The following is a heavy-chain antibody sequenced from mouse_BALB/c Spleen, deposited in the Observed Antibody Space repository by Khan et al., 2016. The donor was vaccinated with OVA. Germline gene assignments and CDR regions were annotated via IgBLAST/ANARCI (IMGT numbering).Heavy chain of an antibody. V-gene: IGHV5-6*01. CDR2: VSTGGSYT. J-gene: IGHJ3*01. CDR1: GFTFSTYG. CDR3: TRLAYYYDSEGLAY. D-gene: IGHD1-1*01. Sequence: EVELVESGGDLVKPGGSLKLSCAASGFTFSTYGMSWVRQTPDKRLEWVATVSTGGSYTYYPDSVKGRFTISRDNAKNTLYLQMNGLKSEDTAMFYSTRLAYYYDSEGLAYGGQGTLVNVSA.